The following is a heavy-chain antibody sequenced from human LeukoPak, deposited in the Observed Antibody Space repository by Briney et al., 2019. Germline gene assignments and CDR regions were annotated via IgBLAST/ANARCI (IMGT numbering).Heavy chain of an antibody. D-gene: IGHD3-10*01. V-gene: IGHV3-7*01. CDR2: IKQDGSEK. CDR1: GFTFINYW. CDR3: ARGRFGELPLDY. J-gene: IGHJ4*02. Sequence: HPGGSLRLSCAASGFTFINYWMSWVRQAPGKGLEWVANIKQDGSEKYYVDSVKGRFTISRDNAKNSLYLQMNSLRAEDTAVYYCARGRFGELPLDYWGQGTLVTVSS.